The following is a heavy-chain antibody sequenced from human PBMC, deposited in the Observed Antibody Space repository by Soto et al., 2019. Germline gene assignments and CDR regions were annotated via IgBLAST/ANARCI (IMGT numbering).Heavy chain of an antibody. CDR2: IYYSGST. CDR3: ARDDGSTYYYYGMDV. Sequence: TLSLTCTVSGGSISSGDYYWSWIRQPPGKGLEWIGYIYYSGSTYYNPSLKSRVTISVDTSKNQFSLKLSSVTAADTAVYYCARDDGSTYYYYGMDVWGQGTTVTVSS. J-gene: IGHJ6*02. D-gene: IGHD2-2*01. V-gene: IGHV4-30-4*01. CDR1: GGSISSGDYY.